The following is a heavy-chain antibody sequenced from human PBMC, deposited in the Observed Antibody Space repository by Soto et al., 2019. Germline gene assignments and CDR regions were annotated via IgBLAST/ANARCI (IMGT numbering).Heavy chain of an antibody. V-gene: IGHV1-69*13. CDR2: IIPIFGTA. Sequence: SVKVSCKASGGTFSSYAISWVRQAPGQGLEWMGGIIPIFGTANYAQKFQGRVTITADESTSTAYMELSSLRSEDTAVYYCASNPITTKPQAFDIWGQGTMVTVSS. J-gene: IGHJ3*02. CDR1: GGTFSSYA. D-gene: IGHD3-3*01. CDR3: ASNPITTKPQAFDI.